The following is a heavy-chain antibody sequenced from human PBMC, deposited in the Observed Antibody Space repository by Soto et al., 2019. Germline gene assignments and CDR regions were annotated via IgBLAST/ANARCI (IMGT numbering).Heavy chain of an antibody. D-gene: IGHD7-27*01. CDR3: ARGWGRRFDY. V-gene: IGHV4-34*01. CDR1: GGSFSGYY. CDR2: INHSGST. Sequence: QVQLQQWGAGLLKPSETLSLTCAVYGGSFSGYYWSWIRQPPGKGLEWIGEINHSGSTNYNPSLKSRVTISADTSKNQFSLKLSSVTAADTAVYYCARGWGRRFDYWGQGTRVTVSS. J-gene: IGHJ4*02.